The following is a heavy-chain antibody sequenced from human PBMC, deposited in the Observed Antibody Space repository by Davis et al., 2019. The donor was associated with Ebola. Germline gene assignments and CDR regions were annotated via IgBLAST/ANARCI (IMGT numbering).Heavy chain of an antibody. CDR3: AREVKRETQGSFFDY. CDR1: GYTFMNSD. J-gene: IGHJ4*02. CDR2: MNPNSGNT. V-gene: IGHV1-8*02. D-gene: IGHD3-16*02. Sequence: AASVKVSCKASGYTFMNSDIAWVRQATGQGLEWMGWMNPNSGNTGYAQKFQGRVIMTRNTSINTAYMEVSSLTSEDSALYYCAREVKRETQGSFFDYWGQGTLVTVSS.